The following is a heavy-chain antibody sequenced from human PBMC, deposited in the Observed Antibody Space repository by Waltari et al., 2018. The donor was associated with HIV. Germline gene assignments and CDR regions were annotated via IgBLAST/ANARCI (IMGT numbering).Heavy chain of an antibody. D-gene: IGHD3-16*01. Sequence: QLQLQESGPGLVKPSEPLSLTCTVPGGSVGSSSTYWGWIRQPPGKGLEWIGSINYSGNSYYNPSLKSRVTISVDTSKNQLSLNLSSVTAADTAVYYCAPYYYISSRHYFDSWGQGTLVTVSS. CDR1: GGSVGSSSTY. V-gene: IGHV4-39*07. CDR3: APYYYISSRHYFDS. J-gene: IGHJ4*02. CDR2: INYSGNS.